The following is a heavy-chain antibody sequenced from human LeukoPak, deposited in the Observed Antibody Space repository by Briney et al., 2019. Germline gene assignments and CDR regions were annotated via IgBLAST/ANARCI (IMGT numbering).Heavy chain of an antibody. Sequence: TPSETLSLTCTVSGGSISSSSYYWGWIRQPPGKGLEWIGSIYYSGSTYYNPSLKSRVTISVDTSKNQFSLKLSSVTAADTAVYYCARAAVSGSYYGGTNWFDPWGQGTLVTVSS. CDR3: ARAAVSGSYYGGTNWFDP. CDR2: IYYSGST. D-gene: IGHD1-26*01. CDR1: GGSISSSSYY. V-gene: IGHV4-39*07. J-gene: IGHJ5*02.